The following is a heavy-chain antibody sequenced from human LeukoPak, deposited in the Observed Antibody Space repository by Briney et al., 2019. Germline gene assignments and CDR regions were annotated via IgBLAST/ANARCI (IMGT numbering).Heavy chain of an antibody. D-gene: IGHD5-12*01. CDR2: ISWNSGSI. J-gene: IGHJ4*02. CDR3: AKDLSASGYDPGFDY. V-gene: IGHV3-9*01. Sequence: GGSLRLSCAASGFTFDDYAMHWVRQAPGKGLEWVSGISWNSGSIGYADSVKGRFTISRDNAKNSLYLQMNSLRAEDTALYYCAKDLSASGYDPGFDYWGQGTLVTVSS. CDR1: GFTFDDYA.